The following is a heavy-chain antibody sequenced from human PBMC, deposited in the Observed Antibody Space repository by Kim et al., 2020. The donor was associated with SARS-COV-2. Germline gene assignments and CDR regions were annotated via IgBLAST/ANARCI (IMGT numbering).Heavy chain of an antibody. CDR2: ISSSSSYI. V-gene: IGHV3-21*01. D-gene: IGHD6-6*01. J-gene: IGHJ4*02. Sequence: GGSLRLSCAASGFTFSSYSMNWVRQAPGKGLEWVSSISSSSSYIYYADSVKGRFTIPRDNAKNSLYLQMNSLRAEDTAVYYCARDRREIAARPEFDYWGQGTLVTVSS. CDR1: GFTFSSYS. CDR3: ARDRREIAARPEFDY.